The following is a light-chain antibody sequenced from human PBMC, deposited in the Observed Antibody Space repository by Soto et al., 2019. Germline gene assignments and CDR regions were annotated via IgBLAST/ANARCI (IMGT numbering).Light chain of an antibody. V-gene: IGKV3-11*01. J-gene: IGKJ4*01. CDR3: HQRSNWPLT. Sequence: EIVLTQSPVTLSLSPGERATLSCRASQNVFSSLAWYQQNPGQAPRLLIYDTSTRATAIPARFRGSESGTDFTLTISSLEPEDFAVYYCHQRSNWPLTFGGGTKVEIK. CDR2: DTS. CDR1: QNVFSS.